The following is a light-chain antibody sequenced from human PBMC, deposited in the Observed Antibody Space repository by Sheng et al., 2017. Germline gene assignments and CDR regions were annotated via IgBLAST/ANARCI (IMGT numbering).Light chain of an antibody. CDR1: QNVFSN. J-gene: IGKJ1*01. CDR3: QQYGSSPWT. CDR2: GAS. V-gene: IGKV3-20*01. Sequence: ETVMTQSPATLSVSPGERATLSCRASQNVFSNLAWYQQKPGQAPRLLIYGASTRATGIPDRFSGSGSGTDFTLTISRLEPEDFAVYYCQQYGSSPWTFGQGTKVEIK.